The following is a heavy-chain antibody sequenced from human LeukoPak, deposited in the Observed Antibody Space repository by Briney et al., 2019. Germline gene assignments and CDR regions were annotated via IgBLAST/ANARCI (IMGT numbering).Heavy chain of an antibody. J-gene: IGHJ5*02. CDR1: GYTFTSYG. CDR3: AKVSGYDFWSGYSGAARFDP. Sequence: ASVKVSCKASGYTFTSYGISWVRQAPGQGLEWMGWISAYNGNTNYAQKLQGRVTMTTDTSTSTAYMELRSLRSDDTAVYYCAKVSGYDFWSGYSGAARFDPWGQGTLVTVSS. V-gene: IGHV1-18*01. CDR2: ISAYNGNT. D-gene: IGHD3-3*01.